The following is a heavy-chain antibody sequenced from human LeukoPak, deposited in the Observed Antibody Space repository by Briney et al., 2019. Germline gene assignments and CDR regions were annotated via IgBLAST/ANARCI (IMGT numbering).Heavy chain of an antibody. J-gene: IGHJ4*02. CDR1: TFIFNTYA. D-gene: IGHD5-18*01. CDR2: LSVSGGST. CDR3: AKDEEGFPGYSYGYDY. V-gene: IGHV3-23*01. Sequence: AGGSLSLSCAASTFIFNTYAMSRVRQAPGKGLEWVLVLSVSGGSTYYADAVKGRFNISRDNSKNTLYLQMNSLRAEDTAVYYCAKDEEGFPGYSYGYDYWGQGTLVTVSS.